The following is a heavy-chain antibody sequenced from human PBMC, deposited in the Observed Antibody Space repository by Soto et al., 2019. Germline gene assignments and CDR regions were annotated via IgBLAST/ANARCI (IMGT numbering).Heavy chain of an antibody. D-gene: IGHD3-10*01. J-gene: IGHJ6*02. Sequence: QVQLVQSGAEVKKPGSSVKVSCKASRGTFGNYAISWVRQAPGQGLEWVGKAIPVFGIANYAQKFEGRVTSTTDRFTNTTYMELSSLRSEDTALYYCERVAVPGIYGEDVWGQGTTVTDSS. V-gene: IGHV1-69*09. CDR2: AIPVFGIA. CDR1: RGTFGNYA. CDR3: ERVAVPGIYGEDV.